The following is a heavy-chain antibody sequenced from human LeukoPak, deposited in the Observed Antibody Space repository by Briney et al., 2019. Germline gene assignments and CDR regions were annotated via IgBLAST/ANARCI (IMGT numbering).Heavy chain of an antibody. J-gene: IGHJ6*02. CDR3: ASQMGYYYGMDV. V-gene: IGHV4-59*08. CDR2: IYYSGST. D-gene: IGHD3-16*01. CDR1: GGSTSSYY. Sequence: PSETLSLTCTVSGGSTSSYYWSWIRQPPGKGLEWIGYIYYSGSTNYNPSLKSRVTISVDTSKNQFSLKLSSVTAADTAVYYCASQMGYYYGMDVWGQGTTVTVSS.